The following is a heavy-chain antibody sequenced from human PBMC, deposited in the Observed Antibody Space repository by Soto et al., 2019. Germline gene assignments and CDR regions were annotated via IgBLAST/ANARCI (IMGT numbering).Heavy chain of an antibody. V-gene: IGHV3-23*01. J-gene: IGHJ4*02. D-gene: IGHD6-13*01. Sequence: GGSLRLSCAASGFTFSSYAMSWVRQAPGKGLEWVSAISGSGGSTYYADSVKGRFTISRDNSKNTLYLQMNSLRAEDTAVYYCAKVSRTKYSSSWSEYYWGQGTLVTVSS. CDR1: GFTFSSYA. CDR3: AKVSRTKYSSSWSEYY. CDR2: ISGSGGST.